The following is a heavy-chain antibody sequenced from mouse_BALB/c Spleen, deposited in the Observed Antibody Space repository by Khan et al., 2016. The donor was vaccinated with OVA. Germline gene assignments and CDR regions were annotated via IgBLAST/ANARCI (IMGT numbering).Heavy chain of an antibody. D-gene: IGHD2-3*01. CDR2: IDPENGNT. V-gene: IGHV14-1*02. CDR1: GFNIKDYY. J-gene: IGHJ3*01. CDR3: TRDGYSPWFAY. Sequence: VRLQQSGAELVRPGALVKLSCKASGFNIKDYYIHWVKQRPEQGLEWIGWIDPENGNTIYDPKFLGKASLTADTSSNTAYLQLSSLTSEDTAVYYCTRDGYSPWFAYWGQGTLVTVSA.